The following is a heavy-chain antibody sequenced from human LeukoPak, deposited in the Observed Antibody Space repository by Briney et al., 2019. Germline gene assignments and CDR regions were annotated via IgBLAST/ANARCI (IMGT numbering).Heavy chain of an antibody. J-gene: IGHJ4*02. CDR3: ARLPTGGDRYFDQ. Sequence: GESLKIFCQGSGYNFTTYWIGWVRQMPGKGLECMGIIYPGDSDTRYSPSFQGQVTISADKSISTAYLQWSSLKASDTAMYYCARLPTGGDRYFDQWGQGTLVTVSS. D-gene: IGHD3-16*01. CDR1: GYNFTTYW. CDR2: IYPGDSDT. V-gene: IGHV5-51*01.